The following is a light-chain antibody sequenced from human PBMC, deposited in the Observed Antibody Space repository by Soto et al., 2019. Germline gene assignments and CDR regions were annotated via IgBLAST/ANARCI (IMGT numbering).Light chain of an antibody. V-gene: IGLV1-51*02. CDR3: GAWDSSLNAGV. CDR1: SSNIGINY. Sequence: QSVLTQPPSVSAAPGQKITISCSGSSSNIGINYVSWYQQLPGSAPKLLMCENNERPSGIPDRCSGSKSGTSATLGITGLQTGDEADYYCGAWDSSLNAGVFGGGTKVTVL. J-gene: IGLJ2*01. CDR2: ENN.